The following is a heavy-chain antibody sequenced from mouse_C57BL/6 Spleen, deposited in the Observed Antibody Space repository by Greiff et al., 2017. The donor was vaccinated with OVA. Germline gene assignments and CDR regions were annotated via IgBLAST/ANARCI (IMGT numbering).Heavy chain of an antibody. D-gene: IGHD1-1*01. CDR2: ISSGSSTI. V-gene: IGHV5-17*01. Sequence: EVHLVESGGGLVKPGGSLQLSCAASGFTFSDYGMHWVRQAPEKGLEWVAYISSGSSTIYYADTVKGRFTISRDNAKNTLFLQMTSLRSEDTAMYYCARDTVVSMDYWGQGTSVTVSS. CDR3: ARDTVVSMDY. CDR1: GFTFSDYG. J-gene: IGHJ4*01.